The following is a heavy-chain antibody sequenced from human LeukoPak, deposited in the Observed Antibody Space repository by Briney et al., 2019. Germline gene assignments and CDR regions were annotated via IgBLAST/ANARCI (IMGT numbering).Heavy chain of an antibody. Sequence: GSLRLSCAASGFTFSSYWMHWVRQTPGKGLVWVSRINSDGSTTSYADSVKGRFTISRDNAKNSLYLQMDSLRAEDTAVYYCARNTPSLSANGMDVWGHGTTVTVSS. CDR1: GFTFSSYW. V-gene: IGHV3-74*01. J-gene: IGHJ6*02. D-gene: IGHD3-3*02. CDR3: ARNTPSLSANGMDV. CDR2: INSDGSTT.